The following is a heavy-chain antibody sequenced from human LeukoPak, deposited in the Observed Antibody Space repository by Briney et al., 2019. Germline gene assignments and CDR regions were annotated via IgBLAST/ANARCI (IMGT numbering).Heavy chain of an antibody. CDR2: IYSGGST. D-gene: IGHD5-12*01. CDR1: GFTVSSNY. J-gene: IGHJ4*02. CDR3: ARNSGYDHYYFDY. Sequence: GGSLRLSCAASGFTVSSNYMSWVRQAPGKGLEWVSVIYSGGSTYYADSVKGRFTISRDNSKNTLYLQMNSLRAEDTAVYYCARNSGYDHYYFDYWGRGTLVTVSS. V-gene: IGHV3-53*01.